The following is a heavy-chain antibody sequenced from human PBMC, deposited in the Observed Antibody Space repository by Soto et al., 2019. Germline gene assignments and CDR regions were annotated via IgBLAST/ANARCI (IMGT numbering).Heavy chain of an antibody. J-gene: IGHJ4*02. V-gene: IGHV3-33*01. CDR2: IWYDGSNK. CDR1: GFTFRSYG. Sequence: QVQLVESGGGVVQPGRSLRLSCAASGFTFRSYGMHWVRQAPGKGLEWVAVIWYDGSNKDYADSVKGRFTISRDNSKNTLYLQMNSLRAEDTAVYYCARIVGYCSGGSCEIDYWGQGTLVTVSS. D-gene: IGHD2-15*01. CDR3: ARIVGYCSGGSCEIDY.